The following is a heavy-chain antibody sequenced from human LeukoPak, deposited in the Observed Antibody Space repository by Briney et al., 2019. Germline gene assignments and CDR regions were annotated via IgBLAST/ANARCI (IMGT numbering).Heavy chain of an antibody. CDR1: GDSVSSNSAA. D-gene: IGHD6-19*01. J-gene: IGHJ4*02. Sequence: SQTLSLTCAISGDSVSSNSAACNWIRQSPSRGLEWLGRTYYRSKWYNGYALSVKSRITINPDTSKNQFSLQLNSVTPEDTAVYYCTRSHSSTLDYWGQGTLVTVSS. V-gene: IGHV6-1*01. CDR2: TYYRSKWYN. CDR3: TRSHSSTLDY.